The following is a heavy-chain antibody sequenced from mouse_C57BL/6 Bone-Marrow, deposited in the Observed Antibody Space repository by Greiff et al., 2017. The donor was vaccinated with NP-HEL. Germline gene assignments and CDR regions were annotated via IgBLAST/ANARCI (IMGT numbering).Heavy chain of an antibody. CDR2: IDPSDSYT. CDR1: GYTFTSYW. Sequence: QVQLKQPGAELVMPGASVKLSCKASGYTFTSYWMHWVKQRPGQGLEWIGEIDPSDSYTNYNQKFKGKSTLTVDKSSSTAYMQLSSLTSEDSAVYYCASERLRRNWYIDVWGKGTTVTVSS. CDR3: ASERLRRNWYIDV. J-gene: IGHJ1*03. V-gene: IGHV1-69*01. D-gene: IGHD2-4*01.